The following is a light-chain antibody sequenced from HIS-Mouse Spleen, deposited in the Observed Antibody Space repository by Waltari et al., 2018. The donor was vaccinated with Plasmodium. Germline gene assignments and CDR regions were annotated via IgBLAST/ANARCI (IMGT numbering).Light chain of an antibody. J-gene: IGLJ3*02. CDR3: CSYAGSSTFV. CDR2: EGS. CDR1: SSDVGSYTL. V-gene: IGLV2-23*03. Sequence: QSALTQPASVSGSPGQSLTISCTGTSSDVGSYTLVSWYQQHPGKAPKLMIYEGSKRPSGVSNRFSGSKSGNTASLTISGLQAEDEADYYCCSYAGSSTFVFGGGTKLTVL.